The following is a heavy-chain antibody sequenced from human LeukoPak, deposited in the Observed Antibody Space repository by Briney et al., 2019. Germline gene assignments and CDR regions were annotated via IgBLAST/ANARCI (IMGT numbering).Heavy chain of an antibody. CDR2: IISSGSTI. J-gene: IGHJ4*02. CDR3: AREPKNYYGSGSRYYVDY. V-gene: IGHV3-11*01. Sequence: GGSLRLSCAASGFTFSDYYTSWIRQAPGKGLEWVSYIISSGSTIYYADSVKGRFTMSRDIVKNSLYLKMNSLRDEDRAVYYCAREPKNYYGSGSRYYVDYWGQGTRVTVSS. CDR1: GFTFSDYY. D-gene: IGHD3-10*01.